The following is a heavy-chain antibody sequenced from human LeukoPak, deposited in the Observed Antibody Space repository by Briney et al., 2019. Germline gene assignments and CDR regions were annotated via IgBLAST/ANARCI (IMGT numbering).Heavy chain of an antibody. CDR2: IYSSGSS. CDR1: GGSISNYV. J-gene: IGHJ6*02. V-gene: IGHV4-59*08. D-gene: IGHD2-2*01. CDR3: AGIVVVPAAPYYYYYYGMDV. Sequence: SETLSLTCTVSGGSISNYVGSWIRQPPVKSLEWIAYIYSSGSSNYNPSLKSRATISVDTSKNQFSLKLNSVTAADTAVYYCAGIVVVPAAPYYYYYYGMDVWGQGTTVTVSS.